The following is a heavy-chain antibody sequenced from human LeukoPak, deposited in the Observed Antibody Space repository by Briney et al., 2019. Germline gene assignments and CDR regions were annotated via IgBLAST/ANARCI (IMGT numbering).Heavy chain of an antibody. D-gene: IGHD3-22*01. V-gene: IGHV3-30*09. CDR1: GFTFSSYS. Sequence: GGSLRLSCAASGFTFSSYSMHWVRPTLGKGLEGVAAISHDGNNKYYADSVKGRFATSRDNSKKMLYLQMNSLRAEDTAVYYCARASTWVPGEDSSGYYYPYAFDLWGQGTMVTVPS. CDR2: ISHDGNNK. J-gene: IGHJ3*01. CDR3: ARASTWVPGEDSSGYYYPYAFDL.